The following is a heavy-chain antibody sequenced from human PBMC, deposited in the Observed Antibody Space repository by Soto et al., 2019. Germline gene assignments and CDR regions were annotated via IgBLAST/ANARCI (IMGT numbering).Heavy chain of an antibody. CDR3: ARSHSSSGYGDYFDY. Sequence: SVKVSCKASGYTFTYRYLHWVRQAPGQALEWMGWITPFNGNTNYAQKFQDRVTITRDRSMSTAYMELSSLRSEDTAMYYCARSHSSSGYGDYFDYWGQGTLVTVSS. J-gene: IGHJ4*02. D-gene: IGHD6-13*01. V-gene: IGHV1-45*02. CDR2: ITPFNGNT. CDR1: GYTFTYRY.